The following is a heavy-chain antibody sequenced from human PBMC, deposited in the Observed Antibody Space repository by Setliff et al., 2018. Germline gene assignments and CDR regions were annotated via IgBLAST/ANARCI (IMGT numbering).Heavy chain of an antibody. CDR1: GGSFSGYY. J-gene: IGHJ4*02. CDR2: INHSGST. V-gene: IGHV4-34*01. CDR3: ARLSGYYFDY. D-gene: IGHD3-22*01. Sequence: SETLSLTCAVYGGSFSGYYWSWIRQPPGKGLEWIGEINHSGSTNYNPSLKSQVTISVDTSKNQFSLKLSSVTAADTAVYYCARLSGYYFDYWGQGTLVTVSS.